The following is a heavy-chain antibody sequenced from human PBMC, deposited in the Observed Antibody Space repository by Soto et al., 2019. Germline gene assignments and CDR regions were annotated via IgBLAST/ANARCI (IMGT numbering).Heavy chain of an antibody. J-gene: IGHJ6*02. CDR3: ARGARYFDRLLFSGMDV. D-gene: IGHD3-9*01. CDR2: ISYDGTNK. Sequence: PGGSLRLSCVASGFTFRSYAMHWVRQAPGKGLEWVAVISYDGTNKYYADSVKGRLTISRDNSENTLYLQMNSLRAGDTAVYYCARGARYFDRLLFSGMDVWGQGTTVTVSS. V-gene: IGHV3-30*01. CDR1: GFTFRSYA.